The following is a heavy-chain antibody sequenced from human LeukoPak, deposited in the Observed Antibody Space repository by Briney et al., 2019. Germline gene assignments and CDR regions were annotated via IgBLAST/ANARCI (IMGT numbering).Heavy chain of an antibody. CDR2: INTDGRTT. Sequence: GGSLRLSCAVSGFTFNNHWMHWVRQAPGKGLVWISRINTDGRTTNYADSVKGRFTISRDNARNMFYLQMNSLRAEDTAVYYCARDVNWNQADYWGQGSLVTVSS. CDR1: GFTFNNHW. J-gene: IGHJ4*02. V-gene: IGHV3-74*01. D-gene: IGHD1-20*01. CDR3: ARDVNWNQADY.